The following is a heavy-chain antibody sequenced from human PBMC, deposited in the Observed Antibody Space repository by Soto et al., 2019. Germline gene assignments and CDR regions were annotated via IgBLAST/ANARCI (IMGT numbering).Heavy chain of an antibody. Sequence: HPGGSLRLSCAASGFTSVGPDRVRQAPGKGLEWVSAISGSGGSTYYADSVKGRFTISRDNSKNTLYLQMNSLRAEDTAVYYCAKDLGTLGPENWFDPWGQGTLVTVSS. J-gene: IGHJ5*02. V-gene: IGHV3-23*01. CDR1: GFTSVG. CDR3: AKDLGTLGPENWFDP. D-gene: IGHD1-1*01. CDR2: ISGSGGST.